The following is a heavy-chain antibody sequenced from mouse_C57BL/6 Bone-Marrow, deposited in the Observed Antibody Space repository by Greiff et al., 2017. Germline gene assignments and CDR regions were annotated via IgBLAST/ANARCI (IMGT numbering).Heavy chain of an antibody. V-gene: IGHV5-6*01. D-gene: IGHD2-3*01. CDR1: GFTFSSYG. J-gene: IGHJ2*01. Sequence: EVKLVESGGDLVKPGGSLKLSCAASGFTFSSYGMSWVRQTPDKRLEWVATISSDGSYTYYPDSVKGRFTISRDNAKNTLYLQMSSLKSEDTAMYYCAISMMVTLDYWGQGTTLTVSS. CDR3: AISMMVTLDY. CDR2: ISSDGSYT.